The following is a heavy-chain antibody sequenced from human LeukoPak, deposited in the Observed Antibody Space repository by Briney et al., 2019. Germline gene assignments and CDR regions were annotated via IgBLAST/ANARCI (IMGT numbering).Heavy chain of an antibody. V-gene: IGHV3-30*02. Sequence: PGGSLRLSCAASGFTFSSYGMHWVRQAPGKGLERVAFIRYDGSNKYYAGSVKGRFTISRDNSKNTLYLQMNSLRAEDTAVYYCAKDLIHWGQGTLVTVSS. CDR2: IRYDGSNK. J-gene: IGHJ4*02. CDR3: AKDLIH. CDR1: GFTFSSYG. D-gene: IGHD3-16*01.